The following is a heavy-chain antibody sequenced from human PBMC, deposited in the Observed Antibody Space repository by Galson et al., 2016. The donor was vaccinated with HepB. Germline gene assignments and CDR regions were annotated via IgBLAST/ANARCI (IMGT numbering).Heavy chain of an antibody. CDR3: AKRRGAGGDFEC. CDR2: ISASGVGT. D-gene: IGHD2-21*02. J-gene: IGHJ4*02. V-gene: IGHV3-23*01. Sequence: SLRLSCAASGFTFSSYAMGWVRQAPGKGLEWVAAISASGVGTNYADSVTGRFTISRDNSQNIMYLQMNSLRAEDTAIFYCAKRRGAGGDFECWGPGTQVTASS. CDR1: GFTFSSYA.